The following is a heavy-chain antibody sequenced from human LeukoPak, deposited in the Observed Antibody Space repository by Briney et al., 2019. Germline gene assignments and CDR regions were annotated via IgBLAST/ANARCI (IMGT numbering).Heavy chain of an antibody. CDR2: INHSGST. J-gene: IGHJ5*02. CDR3: ARALSSSWYEA. D-gene: IGHD6-13*01. V-gene: IGHV4-34*01. Sequence: SETLSLTCAVYGGSFSGYCWSWIRQPPGKGLEWIGEINHSGSTNYNPSLKSRVTISVDTSKNQFSLKLNSVTAADTAVYYCARALSSSWYEAWGQGTLVTVSS. CDR1: GGSFSGYC.